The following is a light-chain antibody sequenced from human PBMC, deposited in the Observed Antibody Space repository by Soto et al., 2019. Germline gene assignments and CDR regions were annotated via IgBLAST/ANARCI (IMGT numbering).Light chain of an antibody. CDR2: GAS. Sequence: DIRMTQSPSSLPASVGDRVTITCRASLTIGDSLSWFQQKVGKPPTLLIYGASALQSGVPARFSGSGSGTDFTLTINNMQREDFATYYCQQTYNLPRTFGQGTKVDIK. V-gene: IGKV1-39*01. CDR1: LTIGDS. J-gene: IGKJ1*01. CDR3: QQTYNLPRT.